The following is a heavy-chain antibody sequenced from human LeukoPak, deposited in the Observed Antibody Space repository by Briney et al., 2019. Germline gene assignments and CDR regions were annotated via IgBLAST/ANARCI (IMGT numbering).Heavy chain of an antibody. CDR3: ARYWWSGGAPGSWFDP. CDR2: INYSGNT. V-gene: IGHV4-59*08. Sequence: PSETLSLTFTFSGGSMSSYYWNWIRQPPGKGLEWIGYINYSGNTNYTHSLKSRVTISIDTSKNQFSLKLSSVTAADTAVYYRARYWWSGGAPGSWFDPWGQGTLVPVPS. CDR1: GGSMSSYY. J-gene: IGHJ5*02. D-gene: IGHD2-15*01.